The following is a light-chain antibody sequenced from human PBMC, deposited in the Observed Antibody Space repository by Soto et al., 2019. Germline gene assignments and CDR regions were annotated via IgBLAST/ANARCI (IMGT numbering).Light chain of an antibody. J-gene: IGKJ1*01. V-gene: IGKV3-20*01. Sequence: EIGLTQSPGTLSPSQGERATLSCGASQSVSNNYLAWYQQKPGQAPRLLIYGASNRATGIPDRFSGSGSGTDFTLTISRLEPEDFAVYYCQQYGSSGTFGQGTKVDIK. CDR2: GAS. CDR1: QSVSNNY. CDR3: QQYGSSGT.